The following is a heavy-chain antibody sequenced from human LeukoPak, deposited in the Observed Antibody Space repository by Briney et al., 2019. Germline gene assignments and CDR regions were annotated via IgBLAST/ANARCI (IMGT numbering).Heavy chain of an antibody. Sequence: PGGSPRLSCAASGFTFSGSAMHWVRQASGKGLEWVGRIRSKANSYATAYAASVKGRFTISRDDSKNTAYLQMNSLKTEDTAVYYCTRDLSDSSSAKFDYWGQGTLVTVSS. CDR2: IRSKANSYAT. J-gene: IGHJ4*02. D-gene: IGHD6-13*01. CDR3: TRDLSDSSSAKFDY. CDR1: GFTFSGSA. V-gene: IGHV3-73*01.